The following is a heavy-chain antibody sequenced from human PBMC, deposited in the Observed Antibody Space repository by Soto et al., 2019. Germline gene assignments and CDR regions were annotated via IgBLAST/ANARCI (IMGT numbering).Heavy chain of an antibody. J-gene: IGHJ4*02. Sequence: GASVKVSCKASGYTFTSYGISWVRQAPGQGLEWMGWISSYNSNTKYTQKLQGRVTMTTDTSTSTAYMELRSLRSDDTAVYYCARAPLGIIVAPDFWGQGTLVTVSS. V-gene: IGHV1-18*01. D-gene: IGHD3-22*01. CDR3: ARAPLGIIVAPDF. CDR2: ISSYNSNT. CDR1: GYTFTSYG.